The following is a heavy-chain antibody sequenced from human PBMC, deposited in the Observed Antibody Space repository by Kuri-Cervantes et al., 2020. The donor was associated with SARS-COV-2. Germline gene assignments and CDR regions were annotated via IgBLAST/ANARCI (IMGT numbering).Heavy chain of an antibody. CDR2: IYHSGSA. CDR1: GDSISSTNW. D-gene: IGHD1-26*01. CDR3: AREDMVGEFKY. Sequence: GSLRLSCSVSGDSISSTNWWTWVRQTPDKGPEWIGEIYHSGSANYNPSLRSRVTISVDKVKNQFSLKLTSVTAADTAVYYCAREDMVGEFKYWGQGTLVTVSS. V-gene: IGHV4-4*02. J-gene: IGHJ4*02.